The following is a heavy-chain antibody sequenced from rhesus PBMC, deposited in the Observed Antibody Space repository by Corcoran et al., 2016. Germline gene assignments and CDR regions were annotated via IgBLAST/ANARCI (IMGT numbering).Heavy chain of an antibody. CDR2: IYGSGGIP. Sequence: QVQLQESGPGLVKPSETLPLTCAVSGASISSNYWSWIRQAPGKGLEWIGRIYGSGGIPGYNPSLKSRVTISIDTSKNQFSLELSSVTAADTAVYYCARGGGYGYWYFDLWGPGTPITISS. D-gene: IGHD5-36*01. CDR1: GASISSNY. J-gene: IGHJ2*01. CDR3: ARGGGYGYWYFDL. V-gene: IGHV4S2*01.